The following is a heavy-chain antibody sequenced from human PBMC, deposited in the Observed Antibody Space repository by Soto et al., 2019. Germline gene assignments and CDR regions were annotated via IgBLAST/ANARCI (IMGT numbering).Heavy chain of an antibody. CDR1: GGTFSSYA. D-gene: IGHD5-18*01. V-gene: IGHV1-69*01. CDR2: IIPIFGTA. J-gene: IGHJ4*02. CDR3: ARESSDTAMGVNVDYSFDY. Sequence: QVQLVQSGAEVKKPGSSVKVSCKASGGTFSSYAISWVRQAPGQGLEWMGGIIPIFGTANYAQKFQGRVTITADESTSTAYMELSSLRSEYTAVYYCARESSDTAMGVNVDYSFDYWGQGTLVTVSS.